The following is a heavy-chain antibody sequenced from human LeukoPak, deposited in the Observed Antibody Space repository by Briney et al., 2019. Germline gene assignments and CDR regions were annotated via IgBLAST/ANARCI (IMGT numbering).Heavy chain of an antibody. CDR1: GFTFSSYA. J-gene: IGHJ4*01. V-gene: IGHV3-23*01. CDR2: ISGSGGST. CDR3: AKSSHVDFGVVILYYFDY. D-gene: IGHD3-3*01. Sequence: GGSLRLSCAASGFTFSSYAMSWVRQAPGKGLEWVSAISGSGGSTYYADSVKGRFTISRDNSKNTLYLQMNSLRAEDTAVYYCAKSSHVDFGVVILYYFDYGGQEPWSPSPQ.